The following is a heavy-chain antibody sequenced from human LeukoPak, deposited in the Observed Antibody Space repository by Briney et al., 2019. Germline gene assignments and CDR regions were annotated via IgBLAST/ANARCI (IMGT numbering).Heavy chain of an antibody. Sequence: PGRSLRLSCAASGFTFSSYAMHWVRQAPGKGLEWVAVISYDGSNKYYADSVKGRFTISRDNSKNTLYLQMNSLRAEDTAVYYCAKLTVAGRDFDYWGQGTLVTVSS. J-gene: IGHJ4*02. CDR1: GFTFSSYA. D-gene: IGHD6-19*01. V-gene: IGHV3-30-3*02. CDR3: AKLTVAGRDFDY. CDR2: ISYDGSNK.